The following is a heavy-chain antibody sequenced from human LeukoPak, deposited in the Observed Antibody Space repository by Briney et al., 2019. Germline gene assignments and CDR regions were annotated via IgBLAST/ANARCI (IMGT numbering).Heavy chain of an antibody. CDR1: GFTFSSYA. CDR2: ISSSGGST. V-gene: IGHV3-23*01. CDR3: AKPSSGYTSFHI. D-gene: IGHD3-22*01. Sequence: GGSLRLSCAPSGFTFSSYAMSWVRQAPGKGLEWVSSISSSGGSTYDADSVKGRFTISRDNSKNTLYLQMNSLRAEDTAVYFCAKPSSGYTSFHIWGRGTMVTVSS. J-gene: IGHJ3*02.